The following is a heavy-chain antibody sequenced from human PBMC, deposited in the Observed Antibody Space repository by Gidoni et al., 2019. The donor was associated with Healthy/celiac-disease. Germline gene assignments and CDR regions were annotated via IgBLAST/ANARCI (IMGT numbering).Heavy chain of an antibody. D-gene: IGHD2-8*01. CDR1: GYSISSGYY. Sequence: QVQLQESGPGLVKTSETLSLTCTVSGYSISSGYYWGWLRQPPGKGLEWIGSIYHSGSTYYNPSLKRRVTISVDTSKNQFSLKLSSVTAADTAVYYCARGGVSSPVFWGQGTLVTVSS. CDR3: ARGGVSSPVF. CDR2: IYHSGST. V-gene: IGHV4-38-2*02. J-gene: IGHJ4*02.